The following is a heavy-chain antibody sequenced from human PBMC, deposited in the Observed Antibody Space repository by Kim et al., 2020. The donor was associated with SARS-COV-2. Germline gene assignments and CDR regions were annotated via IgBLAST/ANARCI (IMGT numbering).Heavy chain of an antibody. Sequence: GGSLRLSCAASGFTFSSYGMHWVRQAPGKGLEWVAFIWYDRSNKYYADSVKGRFSISRDNSKNTLYLQMNSLRAEATAVYYCARLRGYDFGYFDYWGQGTLVTVSS. V-gene: IGHV3-33*01. D-gene: IGHD5-12*01. CDR1: GFTFSSYG. J-gene: IGHJ4*02. CDR3: ARLRGYDFGYFDY. CDR2: IWYDRSNK.